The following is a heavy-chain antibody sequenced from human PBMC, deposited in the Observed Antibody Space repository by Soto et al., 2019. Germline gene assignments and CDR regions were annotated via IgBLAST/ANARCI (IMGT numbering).Heavy chain of an antibody. Sequence: ASVKVSCKASGYIFTAYSMHWVRRAPGQGLEWMGVVNPSGGSTNYAQKFQDRVTMTSDTSITTAYMELSRLTSDDTAIYYCSISMAVPDPHTAFDFWGQGVPVTVSS. D-gene: IGHD6-19*01. CDR1: GYIFTAYS. CDR3: SISMAVPDPHTAFDF. V-gene: IGHV1-2*02. CDR2: VNPSGGST. J-gene: IGHJ4*02.